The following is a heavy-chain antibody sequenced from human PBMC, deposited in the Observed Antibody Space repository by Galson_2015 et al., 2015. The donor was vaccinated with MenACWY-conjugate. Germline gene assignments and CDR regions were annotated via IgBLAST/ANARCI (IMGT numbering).Heavy chain of an antibody. CDR2: INQHGSEK. Sequence: SLKLSCAASGFTFSSYWMSWVRQAPGKGLEWVANINQHGSEKYYVDSVKGRFTISRDNAKYSLSLQMNSLTAEDTAVYYCARAGVQQYYYGSGSSYRAVDYWGLGSLVTVSS. J-gene: IGHJ4*02. D-gene: IGHD3-10*01. CDR1: GFTFSSYW. CDR3: ARAGVQQYYYGSGSSYRAVDY. V-gene: IGHV3-7*01.